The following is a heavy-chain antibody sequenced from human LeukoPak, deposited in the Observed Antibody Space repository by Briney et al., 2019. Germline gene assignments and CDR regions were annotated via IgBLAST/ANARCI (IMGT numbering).Heavy chain of an antibody. CDR3: ARPYSGYDLYYFDY. J-gene: IGHJ4*02. Sequence: ASVKVSCKASGYTFTGYYMHWVRQAPGQGLEWMGWINPNGGGTNYAQKFQGRVTMTRDTSISTAYMELSRLRSDDTAVYYCARPYSGYDLYYFDYWGQGTLVTVSS. V-gene: IGHV1-2*02. CDR2: INPNGGGT. D-gene: IGHD5-12*01. CDR1: GYTFTGYY.